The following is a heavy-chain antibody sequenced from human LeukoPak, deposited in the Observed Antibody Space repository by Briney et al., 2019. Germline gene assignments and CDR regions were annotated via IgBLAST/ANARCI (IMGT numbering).Heavy chain of an antibody. V-gene: IGHV4-34*01. D-gene: IGHD6-13*01. J-gene: IGHJ6*03. CDR3: ARDQGYSSSWTDYYYYYMDV. CDR2: INHSGST. CDR1: GGSFSGYY. Sequence: SETLSLTCAVYGGSFSGYYWSWIRQPPGKGLEWIGEINHSGSTNYNPSLKSRVTISVDTSKNQFSLKLSSVTAADTAVYYCARDQGYSSSWTDYYYYYMDVWGKGTTVTISS.